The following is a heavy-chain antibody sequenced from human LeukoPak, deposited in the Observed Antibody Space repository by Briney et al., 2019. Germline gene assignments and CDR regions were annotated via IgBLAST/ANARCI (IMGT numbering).Heavy chain of an antibody. J-gene: IGHJ4*02. CDR3: ARTRAPYYYASGSSDF. CDR2: XXTNTGSP. V-gene: IGHV7-4-1*02. D-gene: IGHD3-10*01. CDR1: GYTFTSYY. Sequence: ASVKVSCKASGYTFTSYYMHXVXXXXXXXXXXXXXXXTNTGSPNYAQGFTGRFVFSLDTSVSTAYLQITSLKAEDTAVYYCARTRAPYYYASGSSDFWGQGTLVTVSS.